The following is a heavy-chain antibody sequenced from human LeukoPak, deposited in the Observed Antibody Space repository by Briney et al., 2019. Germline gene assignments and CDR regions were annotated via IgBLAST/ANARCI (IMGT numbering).Heavy chain of an antibody. Sequence: GGSLRLSCAASGFTFNNYAMSWVRQAPGKGLEWVSAISGSGGATYYADSVKGRFTISRDDPHNTLYLQMNSLRAEDTAVYFCARGGVDYYGSGTYYLMYYFDYWGQGALVTVSS. V-gene: IGHV3-23*01. CDR2: ISGSGGAT. CDR3: ARGGVDYYGSGTYYLMYYFDY. CDR1: GFTFNNYA. D-gene: IGHD3-10*01. J-gene: IGHJ4*02.